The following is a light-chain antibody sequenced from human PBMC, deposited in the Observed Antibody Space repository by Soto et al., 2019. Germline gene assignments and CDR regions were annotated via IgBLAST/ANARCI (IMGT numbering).Light chain of an antibody. CDR1: QVITND. Sequence: QITQSPSSLSASVGDRLSITCRASQVITNDLGWYQQKPGKAPKLLIYAASTLQSGVPSRFSGSVSGTEFTLTISSLQPEDFANYVGQQLNTYPQLTFGGGTKVDIK. CDR3: QQLNTYPQLT. J-gene: IGKJ4*01. CDR2: AAS. V-gene: IGKV1-17*01.